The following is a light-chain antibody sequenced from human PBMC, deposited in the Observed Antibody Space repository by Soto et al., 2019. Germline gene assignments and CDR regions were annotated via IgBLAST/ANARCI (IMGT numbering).Light chain of an antibody. CDR3: RSYTSSATYV. J-gene: IGLJ1*01. V-gene: IGLV2-14*03. Sequence: QSALAQPASVSGSPGQSIAISCAGSSSDVGAYDYVSWYQQHPDKAPKVILYDVSNRPSGISFRFSGSKSGNTASLTISGLQADDEADYYCRSYTSSATYVFGTGTKVTVL. CDR1: SSDVGAYDY. CDR2: DVS.